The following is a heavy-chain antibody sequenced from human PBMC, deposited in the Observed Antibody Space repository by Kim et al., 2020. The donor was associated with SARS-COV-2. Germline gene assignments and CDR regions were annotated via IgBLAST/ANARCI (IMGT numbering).Heavy chain of an antibody. Sequence: DSVKGRFTISRDNSKNTLYLQMNSLRAEDTAVYYCAKTRNYYDTLAAFDIWGQGTMVTVSS. J-gene: IGHJ3*02. CDR3: AKTRNYYDTLAAFDI. V-gene: IGHV3-23*01. D-gene: IGHD3-22*01.